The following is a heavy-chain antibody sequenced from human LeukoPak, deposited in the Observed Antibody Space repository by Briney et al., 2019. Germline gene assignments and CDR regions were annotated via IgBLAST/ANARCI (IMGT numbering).Heavy chain of an antibody. V-gene: IGHV5-51*01. Sequence: GESLKISCKGSGYRFTSYWIGWVRQMPGKGLEWMGIIYPGDSDTRYSPSFQGQVTISADKSISTAYLQWSSLKASDTAMYYCARQSLYCSSTSCYYGYWGQGTLVTVSS. CDR1: GYRFTSYW. CDR2: IYPGDSDT. CDR3: ARQSLYCSSTSCYYGY. D-gene: IGHD2-2*01. J-gene: IGHJ4*02.